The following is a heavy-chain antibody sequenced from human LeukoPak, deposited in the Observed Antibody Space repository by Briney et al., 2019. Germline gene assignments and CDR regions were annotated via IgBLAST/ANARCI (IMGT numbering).Heavy chain of an antibody. CDR1: GLTFSSYW. CDR2: IRQDGSEK. V-gene: IGHV3-7*01. CDR3: ARDHGRAELWSDY. J-gene: IGHJ4*02. Sequence: GGSLGLSCAASGLTFSSYWMSWVRQAPGKGLEWVANIRQDGSEKYYVDSVKGRFTISRDNAKNSLYLQMNSLRPEDTAVYYCARDHGRAELWSDYWGQGTLVTVSS. D-gene: IGHD3-16*01.